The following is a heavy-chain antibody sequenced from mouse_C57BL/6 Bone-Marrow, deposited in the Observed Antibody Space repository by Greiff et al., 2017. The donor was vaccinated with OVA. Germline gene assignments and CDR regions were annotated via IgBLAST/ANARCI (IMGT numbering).Heavy chain of an antibody. CDR3: AISLEGLLRRSWCAY. V-gene: IGHV1-74*01. Sequence: QVQLKQPGAELVKPGASVKVSCKASGYTFTSYWMHWVKQRPGQGLEWIGRIHPSDSDTNYNQKFKGKATLTVDKSSSTAYMQLSSLTSEDSAVYYCAISLEGLLRRSWCAYWGQGTLVTVSA. D-gene: IGHD1-1*01. CDR1: GYTFTSYW. CDR2: IHPSDSDT. J-gene: IGHJ3*01.